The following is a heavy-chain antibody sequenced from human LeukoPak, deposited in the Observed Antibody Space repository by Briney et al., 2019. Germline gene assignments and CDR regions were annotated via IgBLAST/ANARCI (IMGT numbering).Heavy chain of an antibody. CDR1: GFTFSSYD. CDR3: AREHCGSPTCGN. V-gene: IGHV3-13*01. Sequence: GGSLRLSCAASGFTFSSYDMHWVRQPTGRGLEWVSAIGTAGDTYYSHSVKGRFTISRDNAKNSLYLHMNSLRADGTAVYYCAREHCGSPTCGNWGQGTLVTVSS. D-gene: IGHD2-2*01. CDR2: IGTAGDT. J-gene: IGHJ1*01.